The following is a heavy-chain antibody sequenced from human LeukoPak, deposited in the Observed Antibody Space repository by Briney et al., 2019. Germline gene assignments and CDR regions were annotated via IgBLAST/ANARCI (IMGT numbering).Heavy chain of an antibody. D-gene: IGHD7-27*01. CDR1: GLTFRSYW. Sequence: GGSLRLSCTFSGLTFRSYWMNWVRQAPGKGLEWVANVNPGGNEIRSVDSVKGRSIISRDNAKNSLDLQMSSLRVEDTAVYYCMCWGTDNHWGQGILVTVSS. CDR3: MCWGTDNH. CDR2: VNPGGNEI. J-gene: IGHJ4*02. V-gene: IGHV3-7*01.